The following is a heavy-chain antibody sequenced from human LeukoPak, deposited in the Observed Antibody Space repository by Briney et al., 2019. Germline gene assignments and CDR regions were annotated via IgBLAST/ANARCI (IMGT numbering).Heavy chain of an antibody. CDR3: AGDRTIWFGGYGMDV. CDR2: INHSGST. V-gene: IGHV4-34*01. CDR1: GGSFSGYY. J-gene: IGHJ6*02. D-gene: IGHD3-10*01. Sequence: PSETLSLTCAVYGGSFSGYYWSWIRQPPGKGLEWIGEINHSGSTNYNPSLKSRVTISVDTSENQFSLKLSSVTAADTAVYYCAGDRTIWFGGYGMDVWGQGTTVTVSS.